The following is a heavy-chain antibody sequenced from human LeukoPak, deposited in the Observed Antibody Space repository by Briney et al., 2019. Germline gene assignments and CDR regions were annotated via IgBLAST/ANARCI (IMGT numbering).Heavy chain of an antibody. CDR2: IYYSGST. D-gene: IGHD3-22*01. Sequence: SETLSLTCAVSGGSISSGGYSWSWIRQPPGKGLEWIGYIYYSGSTYYNPSLKSRATISVDTSKNQFSLKLSSVTAADTAVYYCAKAVWSPYYYDSSGYYFDYWGQGTLVTVSS. V-gene: IGHV4-30-4*07. CDR1: GGSISSGGYS. CDR3: AKAVWSPYYYDSSGYYFDY. J-gene: IGHJ4*02.